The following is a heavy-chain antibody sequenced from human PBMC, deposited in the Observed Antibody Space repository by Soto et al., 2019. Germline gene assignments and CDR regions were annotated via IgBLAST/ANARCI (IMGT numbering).Heavy chain of an antibody. D-gene: IGHD2-2*01. V-gene: IGHV4-59*08. J-gene: IGHJ6*03. Sequence: WTWIRQPPGKAMEWIGYLYDGGSSTYYNPSLESRVAFSVDTSKNQFSLRVSSVTAADTAVYYCATVRSSLDFYYYYMDVWGTGATVTVSS. CDR2: LYDGGSST. CDR3: ATVRSSLDFYYYYMDV.